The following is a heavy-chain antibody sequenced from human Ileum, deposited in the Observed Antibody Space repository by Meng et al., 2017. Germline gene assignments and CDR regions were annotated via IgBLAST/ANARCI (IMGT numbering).Heavy chain of an antibody. CDR3: ASESPNSSGAHED. D-gene: IGHD3-22*01. Sequence: VQLVQSGAEVKKPGSAVNVSCKASGGTVYSYTTSWVRQAPGQGLEWMGRIIPVLGVAKHAQKFQGRVTIIADKSTSTSHMELSNLRSEDTGVYYCASESPNSSGAHEDWGQGTLVTVSS. CDR1: GGTVYSYT. CDR2: IIPVLGVA. J-gene: IGHJ4*02. V-gene: IGHV1-69*02.